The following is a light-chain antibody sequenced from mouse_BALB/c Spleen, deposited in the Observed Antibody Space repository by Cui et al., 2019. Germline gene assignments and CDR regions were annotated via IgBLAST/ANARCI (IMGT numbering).Light chain of an antibody. Sequence: QLVLIQSPAIMSASPGEKVTMTCSASSSVSYMHWYQQKSGTSPKRWIYDTSKLASGVPARFSGSGSGTSYSLTISSMEAEDAATYYCQQWSSNPPTFGAGTKLELK. CDR2: DTS. J-gene: IGKJ5*01. V-gene: IGKV4-59*01. CDR3: QQWSSNPPT. CDR1: SSVSY.